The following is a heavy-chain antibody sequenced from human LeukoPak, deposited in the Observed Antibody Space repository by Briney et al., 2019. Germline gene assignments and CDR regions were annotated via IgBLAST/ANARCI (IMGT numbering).Heavy chain of an antibody. Sequence: ASVKVSCKASGYTFTDYYIDWVRQAPGQGLERMGWINAKNGGAKYSQKFQGRVTMTRDTSISTAYMELSRLRSDDTAVYYCARGFRAIDYGDYSGFDSWGQGTLVTVSS. J-gene: IGHJ4*02. V-gene: IGHV1-2*02. CDR1: GYTFTDYY. CDR2: INAKNGGA. CDR3: ARGFRAIDYGDYSGFDS. D-gene: IGHD4-17*01.